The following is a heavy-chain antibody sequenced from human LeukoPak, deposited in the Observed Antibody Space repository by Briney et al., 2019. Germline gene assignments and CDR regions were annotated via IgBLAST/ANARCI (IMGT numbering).Heavy chain of an antibody. D-gene: IGHD6-13*01. CDR1: GGSISSYY. J-gene: IGHJ4*02. CDR3: ARDRAGYSSS. Sequence: SQTLSLTCTVSGGSISSYYWSWIRQPAGKGLGWIGRIYTSGSTNYNPSLKSRVTMSVDTSKNQFSLKLSSVTAADTAVYYCARDRAGYSSSWGQGTLVTVSS. V-gene: IGHV4-4*07. CDR2: IYTSGST.